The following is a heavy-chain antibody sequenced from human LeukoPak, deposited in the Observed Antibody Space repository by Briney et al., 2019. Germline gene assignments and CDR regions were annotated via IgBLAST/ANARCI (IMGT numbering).Heavy chain of an antibody. CDR3: ARGGRVLWFGELLSSLFDY. CDR2: INPNSGGT. D-gene: IGHD3-10*01. Sequence: ASVKDSCKASGYTFTGYYMHWVRQAPGQGLEWMGWINPNSGGTNYAQKFQGRVTMTRDTSISTAYMELSRLRSDDTAVYYCARGGRVLWFGELLSSLFDYWGQGTLVTVSS. V-gene: IGHV1-2*02. J-gene: IGHJ4*02. CDR1: GYTFTGYY.